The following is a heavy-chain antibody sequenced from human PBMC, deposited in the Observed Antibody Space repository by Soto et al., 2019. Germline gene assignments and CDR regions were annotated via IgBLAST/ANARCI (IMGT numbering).Heavy chain of an antibody. V-gene: IGHV2-5*02. J-gene: IGHJ4*02. Sequence: QITLKESGPTLVKPTQTLTLTCAFFGFSFTTDGLGVARIRQPPGKDLDWLAPIYWDDDKRYRPSLRSRLSITKGASRDQVVLTLTNRHPADTATSCCANMYWAASGTRYYFDYWGQGTRVSVSS. CDR3: ANMYWAASGTRYYFDY. D-gene: IGHD6-13*01. CDR1: GFSFTTDGLG. CDR2: IYWDDDK.